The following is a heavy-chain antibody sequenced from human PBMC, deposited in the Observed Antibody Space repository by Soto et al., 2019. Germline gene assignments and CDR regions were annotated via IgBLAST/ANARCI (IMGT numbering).Heavy chain of an antibody. D-gene: IGHD3-22*01. CDR3: ATGANFYYDTSRY. CDR1: GFTFRSYA. Sequence: GSLRLSCAASGFTFRSYAMSWVRQAPGKGLEWVSAISGSGGSTYYADSVKGRFTISRDNSKNTLYLQMTSLRPDDTAVYYCATGANFYYDTSRYWGQGTLVTVSS. J-gene: IGHJ4*02. CDR2: ISGSGGST. V-gene: IGHV3-23*01.